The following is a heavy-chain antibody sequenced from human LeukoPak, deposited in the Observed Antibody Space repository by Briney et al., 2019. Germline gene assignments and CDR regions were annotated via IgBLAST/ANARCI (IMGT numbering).Heavy chain of an antibody. V-gene: IGHV1-18*01. CDR3: ARDGCSSTSCYPASYYYYYYYMDV. Sequence: ASVKVSCKASGGTFSSYAISWVRQAPGQGLEWMGWISAYNGNTNYAQKLQGRVTMTTDTSTSTAYMELRSLRSDDTAVYYCARDGCSSTSCYPASYYYYYYYMDVWGKGTTVTVSS. CDR2: ISAYNGNT. D-gene: IGHD2-2*01. J-gene: IGHJ6*03. CDR1: GGTFSSYA.